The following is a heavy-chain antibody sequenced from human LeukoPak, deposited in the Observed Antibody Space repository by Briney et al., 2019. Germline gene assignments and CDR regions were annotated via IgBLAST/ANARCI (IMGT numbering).Heavy chain of an antibody. D-gene: IGHD3/OR15-3a*01. V-gene: IGHV3-30*07. CDR1: GFTFSRYS. J-gene: IGHJ3*02. CDR3: ARDGTGNSDAFDI. CDR2: ISYDGSTK. Sequence: PGGSLRLSCAASGFTFSRYSMHWVRQAPGKGLEWMAMISYDGSTKSYADSVKGRFTISRDNSKNTLFLQMNSLRAEDTAVYYCARDGTGNSDAFDIWGQGTMVTVSS.